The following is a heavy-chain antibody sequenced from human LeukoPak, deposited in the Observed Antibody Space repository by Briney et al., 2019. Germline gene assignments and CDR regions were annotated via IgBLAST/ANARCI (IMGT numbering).Heavy chain of an antibody. CDR2: IKWNGDNT. V-gene: IGHV3-20*04. CDR3: AKSGPYSSSWYFDY. Sequence: GRSLRLSCVASGFTFGDYGMSWVRQAPGKGLEWVSSIKWNGDNTGYADSVKGRFTIFRDNAKNSLYVQMNSLRAEDTALYYCAKSGPYSSSWYFDYWGQGTLVTVSS. J-gene: IGHJ4*02. CDR1: GFTFGDYG. D-gene: IGHD6-13*01.